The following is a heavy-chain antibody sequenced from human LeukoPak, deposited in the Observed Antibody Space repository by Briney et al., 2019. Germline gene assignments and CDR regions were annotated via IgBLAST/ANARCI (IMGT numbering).Heavy chain of an antibody. CDR1: GGCISTTNW. CDR3: AREGGPYRPLDY. V-gene: IGHV4-4*02. J-gene: IGHJ4*02. CDR2: VHLSGRT. Sequence: PSGTLSLTCGVSGGCISTTNWWTLVRQPPGEGLEWIGEVHLSGRTHYNPSLESRVTMSVDMSENHISLRLTSVTAADTAVYYCAREGGPYRPLDYSGQGTLVTVSS.